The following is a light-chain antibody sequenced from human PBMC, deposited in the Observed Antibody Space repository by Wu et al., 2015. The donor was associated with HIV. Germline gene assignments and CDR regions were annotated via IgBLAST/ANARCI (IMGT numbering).Light chain of an antibody. CDR1: QSVSSSY. Sequence: EIVLTQSPGTLSLSPGERATLSCRASQSVSSSYLAWYQQKPGQAPRLLIYGGSSRATGIPDRFSGGGSGTDFTLTIKRLEPEDFAEYYCQQYGSSRLTFGGGTKVDIK. V-gene: IGKV3-20*01. CDR2: GGS. CDR3: QQYGSSRLT. J-gene: IGKJ4*01.